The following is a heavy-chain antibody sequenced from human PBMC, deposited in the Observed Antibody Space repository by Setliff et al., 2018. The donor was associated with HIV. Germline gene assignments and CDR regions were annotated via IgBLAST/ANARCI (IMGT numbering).Heavy chain of an antibody. CDR1: GVSIPTNY. V-gene: IGHV4-4*07. CDR2: IYNPGST. CDR3: ARLRLAVMMSLDYFDL. Sequence: SETLSLTCNISGVSIPTNYWNWIRQPAGKGLEWIGYIYNPGSTNFNPSLQSRVSMSVDVSTNQFSLRLTSVTAADTAVYYCARLRLAVMMSLDYFDLWGQGTLVTVSS. D-gene: IGHD3-16*01. J-gene: IGHJ4*02.